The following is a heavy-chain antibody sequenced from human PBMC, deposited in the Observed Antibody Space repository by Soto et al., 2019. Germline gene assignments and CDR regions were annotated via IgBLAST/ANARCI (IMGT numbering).Heavy chain of an antibody. CDR2: IIPIFGTA. J-gene: IGHJ6*02. Sequence: SVKVSCKASGGTFSSYAISWVRQAPGQGLEWMGGIIPIFGTANYAQKFQGRVTITADESTSTAYMELSSLRSEDTAVYYCARRGYSYGPPGFYGMDVWGQGTTVTVSS. D-gene: IGHD5-18*01. CDR3: ARRGYSYGPPGFYGMDV. V-gene: IGHV1-69*13. CDR1: GGTFSSYA.